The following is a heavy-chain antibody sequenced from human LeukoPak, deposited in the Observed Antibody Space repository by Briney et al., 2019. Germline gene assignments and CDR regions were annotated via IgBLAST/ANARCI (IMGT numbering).Heavy chain of an antibody. CDR1: GFTFSSYG. CDR2: IWYDGSNK. CDR3: ARSPPSYYGMDV. J-gene: IGHJ6*02. V-gene: IGHV3-33*01. Sequence: GGSLRLSCAVSGFTFSSYGMHWVRQAPGKGLEWVAVIWYDGSNKYYADSVKGRFTISRDNSKNTLYLQMNSLRAEDTAVYYCARSPPSYYGMDVWGRGTTVTVSS.